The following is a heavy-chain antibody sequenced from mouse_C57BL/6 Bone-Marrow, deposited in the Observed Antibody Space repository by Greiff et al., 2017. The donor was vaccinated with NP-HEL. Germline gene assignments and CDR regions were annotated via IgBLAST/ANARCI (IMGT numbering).Heavy chain of an antibody. CDR3: TDLDSSGYWFAY. Sequence: EVQLVESGGGLVQPGGSMKLSCVASGFTFSNYWMNWVRQSPEKGLEWVAQIRLKSDNYATHYAESVKGRFTISRDDSKSSVYLQMNNLRAEDTGIYYCTDLDSSGYWFAYWGQGTLVTVSA. CDR2: IRLKSDNYAT. J-gene: IGHJ3*01. V-gene: IGHV6-3*01. D-gene: IGHD3-2*02. CDR1: GFTFSNYW.